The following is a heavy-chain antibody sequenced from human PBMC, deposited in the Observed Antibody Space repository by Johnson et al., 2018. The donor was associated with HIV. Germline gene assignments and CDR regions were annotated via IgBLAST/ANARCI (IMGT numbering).Heavy chain of an antibody. Sequence: VQLVESGGGVVRPGGSLKVSCAASGFPFDDYGMSWVRQAPGKGLELVSGINWNGGSTGYADSVKGRCTISRDNAKSSLFLQMNSLRAEDTALYYCAREGPTYYYDSTKGVFDIWGQGTMVTVSS. J-gene: IGHJ3*02. V-gene: IGHV3-20*04. CDR1: GFPFDDYG. D-gene: IGHD3-22*01. CDR2: INWNGGST. CDR3: AREGPTYYYDSTKGVFDI.